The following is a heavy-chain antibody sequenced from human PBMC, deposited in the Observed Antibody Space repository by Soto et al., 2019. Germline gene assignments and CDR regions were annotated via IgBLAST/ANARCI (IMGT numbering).Heavy chain of an antibody. CDR3: ARDGPYYYASRMDV. CDR1: GFTVSSNY. CDR2: IHSGGDT. Sequence: EVQLVESGGGSVQPWGSLRLSCAASGFTVSSNYMTWVRQAPGKGLEWVSVIHSGGDTYYANSVKGRFTVSRHDSKNTLYLQMNSLTPEDTAVYYCARDGPYYYASRMDVWGQGTTVTVSS. V-gene: IGHV3-53*04. D-gene: IGHD3-10*01. J-gene: IGHJ6*02.